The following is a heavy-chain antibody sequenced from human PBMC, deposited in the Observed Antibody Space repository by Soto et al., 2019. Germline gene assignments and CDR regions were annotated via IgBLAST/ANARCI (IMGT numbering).Heavy chain of an antibody. J-gene: IGHJ4*02. Sequence: GGSLRLSCAASGFTFSSYAMHWVRQAPGKGLEWVAVISYDGSNKYYADSVKGRFTISRDNSKNTLYLQMNSLRAEDTAVYYCARDASMVRGVIGYWGQGTLVTVSS. V-gene: IGHV3-30-3*01. D-gene: IGHD3-10*01. CDR3: ARDASMVRGVIGY. CDR2: ISYDGSNK. CDR1: GFTFSSYA.